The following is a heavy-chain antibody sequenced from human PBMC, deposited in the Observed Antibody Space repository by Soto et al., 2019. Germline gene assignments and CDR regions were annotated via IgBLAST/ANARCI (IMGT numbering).Heavy chain of an antibody. J-gene: IGHJ4*02. CDR1: GFTFDDYA. V-gene: IGHV3-9*01. Sequence: GGSLRLSCAASGFTFDDYAMHWVRQAPGKGLEWVSGISWNSGSIGYADSVKGRFTISRDNAKNSLYLQMNSLRAEDTALYYCAKDNRYSSGWYYFDYWGQGTLVTVSS. CDR3: AKDNRYSSGWYYFDY. CDR2: ISWNSGSI. D-gene: IGHD6-19*01.